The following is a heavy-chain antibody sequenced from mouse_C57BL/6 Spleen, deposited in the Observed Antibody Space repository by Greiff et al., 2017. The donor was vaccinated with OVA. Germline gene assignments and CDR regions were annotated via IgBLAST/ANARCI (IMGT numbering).Heavy chain of an antibody. J-gene: IGHJ1*03. CDR1: GFTFSSYG. V-gene: IGHV5-6*01. D-gene: IGHD1-1*01. CDR2: ISSGGSYT. Sequence: EVQVVESGGDLVKPGGSLKLSCAASGFTFSSYGMSWVRQTPDKRLEWVATISSGGSYTYYPDSVKGRFTISRDNAKNTLYLQMSSLKSEDTAMYYCARLYYGSSYEYFDVWGTGTTVTVSS. CDR3: ARLYYGSSYEYFDV.